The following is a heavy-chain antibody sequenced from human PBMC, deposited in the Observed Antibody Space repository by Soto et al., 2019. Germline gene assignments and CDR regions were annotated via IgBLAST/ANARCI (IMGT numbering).Heavy chain of an antibody. D-gene: IGHD2-2*01. CDR1: GFSIKNYA. CDR2: ISGSGATI. Sequence: PGGSLRLSCGASGFSIKNYAMSWVRQAPGKGLEWVSVISGSGATIYYAGSVEGRFSISRDSLKNTVYLQMNSLRPEDTAVYYCAKDQVEYCSAASCFGAFDYWGQGTRVTVSS. CDR3: AKDQVEYCSAASCFGAFDY. J-gene: IGHJ4*02. V-gene: IGHV3-23*01.